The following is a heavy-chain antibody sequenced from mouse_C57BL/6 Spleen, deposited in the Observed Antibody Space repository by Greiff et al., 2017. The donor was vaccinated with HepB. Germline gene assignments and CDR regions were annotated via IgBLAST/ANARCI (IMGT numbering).Heavy chain of an antibody. Sequence: QVQLKQPGAELVMPGASVKLSCKASGYTFTSYWMHWVKQRPGQGLEWIGEIDPSDSYTNYNQKFKGKSTLTVDKSSSTAYMQLSSLTSEDSAVYYCARSGITTKFDYWGQGTTLTVSS. CDR2: IDPSDSYT. J-gene: IGHJ2*01. D-gene: IGHD1-1*01. CDR1: GYTFTSYW. V-gene: IGHV1-69*01. CDR3: ARSGITTKFDY.